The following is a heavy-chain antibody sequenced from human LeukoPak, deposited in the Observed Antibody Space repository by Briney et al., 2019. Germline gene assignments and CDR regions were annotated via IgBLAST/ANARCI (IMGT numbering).Heavy chain of an antibody. CDR2: IYYSGST. V-gene: IGHV4-39*07. J-gene: IGHJ4*02. Sequence: PSETLSLTCTVSGGSISSSSYYWGWIRQPPGKGLEWIGSIYYSGSTYYNPSLKSRVTISVDTSKSQFSLKLSSVTAADTAVYYCARGNDYGGPFDYWGQGTLVTVSS. CDR3: ARGNDYGGPFDY. CDR1: GGSISSSSYY. D-gene: IGHD4-17*01.